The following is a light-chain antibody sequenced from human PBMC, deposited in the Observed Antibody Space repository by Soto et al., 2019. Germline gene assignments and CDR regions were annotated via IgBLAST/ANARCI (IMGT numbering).Light chain of an antibody. CDR1: QSVSSS. CDR3: QQYNNWWT. CDR2: GAS. Sequence: EVVMTQSPATLSLSPGERATLSCRASQSVSSSLSWYQQKHGQAPRLLIYGASTRAAGIPDWFSGSGSETEFTLTISSLQAEDFAIYYCQQYNNWWTFGQGTKVEIK. J-gene: IGKJ1*01. V-gene: IGKV3-15*01.